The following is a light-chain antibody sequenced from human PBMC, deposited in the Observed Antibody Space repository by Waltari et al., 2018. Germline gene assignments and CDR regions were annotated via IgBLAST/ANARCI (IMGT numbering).Light chain of an antibody. CDR2: EGS. CDR1: SSDVGGYHY. CDR3: SSYKSSRSGV. J-gene: IGLJ3*02. Sequence: QSALTQPPSVSGSPGQSITISCTGTSSDVGGYHYVSWYQQHPGKAPKPMIYEGSNRPSGVSNRFSGSKAGNTASLTISGLQAEDEADYYCSSYKSSRSGVFGGGTKLTVL. V-gene: IGLV2-14*01.